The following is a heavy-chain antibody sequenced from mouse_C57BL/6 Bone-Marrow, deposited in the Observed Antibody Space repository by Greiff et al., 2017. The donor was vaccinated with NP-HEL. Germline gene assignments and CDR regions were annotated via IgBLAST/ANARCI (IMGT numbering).Heavy chain of an antibody. CDR3: ARGGFYYYGSSSYYFDY. CDR1: GYTFTSYW. Sequence: QVQLQQPGAELVRPGSSVKLSCKASGYTFTSYWMHWVKQRPIQGLEWIGNIDPSDSETHYNQKFKDKATLTVDKSSSTAYMQLSSLTSEDSAVYYCARGGFYYYGSSSYYFDYWGQGTTLTVSS. V-gene: IGHV1-52*01. J-gene: IGHJ2*01. CDR2: IDPSDSET. D-gene: IGHD1-1*01.